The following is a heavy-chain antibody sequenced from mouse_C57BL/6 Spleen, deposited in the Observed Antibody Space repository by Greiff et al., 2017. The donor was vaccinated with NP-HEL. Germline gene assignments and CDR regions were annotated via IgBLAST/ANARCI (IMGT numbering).Heavy chain of an antibody. Sequence: EVKLMESGPGLVKPSQSLSLTCSVTGYSITSGYYWNWIRQFPGNKLEWMGYISYDGSNNYNPSLKNRISITRDTSKNQFFLKLNSVTTEDTATYYCARGRTGPLDYWGQGTTLTVSS. D-gene: IGHD4-1*01. CDR2: ISYDGSN. V-gene: IGHV3-6*01. J-gene: IGHJ2*01. CDR3: ARGRTGPLDY. CDR1: GYSITSGYY.